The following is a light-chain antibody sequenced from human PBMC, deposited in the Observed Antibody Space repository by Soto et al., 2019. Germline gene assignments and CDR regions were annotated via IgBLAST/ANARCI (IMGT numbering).Light chain of an antibody. J-gene: IGKJ3*01. Sequence: IVMTQSPLSLPVTPGEPASISCRSSQSLLHSNGYNYLDWYLQRPGQSPQLLIFLGSSRASGVPDRFSGSGSGTHFTLKISRVAAEDVGIFYCMQALQTPPSFGLGTEVHIK. CDR2: LGS. CDR1: QSLLHSNGYNY. V-gene: IGKV2-28*01. CDR3: MQALQTPPS.